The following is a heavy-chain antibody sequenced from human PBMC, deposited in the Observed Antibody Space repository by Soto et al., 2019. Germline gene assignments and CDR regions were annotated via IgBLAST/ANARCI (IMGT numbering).Heavy chain of an antibody. V-gene: IGHV3-23*01. CDR2: IIGNGDTA. CDR3: AQEYDFGDSLPFDY. D-gene: IGHD4-17*01. J-gene: IGHJ4*02. Sequence: DVQLLEAGGGLVQPGGSLRLSCAASGFSFTDYGMSWVRQAPGKGLEWLSAIIGNGDTAYYADSVRGRFTISRDNSKNTVYLQLNDLGAGDTDIYFCAQEYDFGDSLPFDYWGQGTLVTVSS. CDR1: GFSFTDYG.